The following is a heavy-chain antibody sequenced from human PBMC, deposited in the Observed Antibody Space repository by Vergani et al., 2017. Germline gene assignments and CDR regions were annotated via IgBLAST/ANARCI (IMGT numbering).Heavy chain of an antibody. J-gene: IGHJ2*01. D-gene: IGHD4-11*01. V-gene: IGHV2-70*04. CDR1: GLSLTTTGMR. CDR3: ARMTVSGYFDL. CDR2: IDWDDDK. Sequence: QVTLKESGPALVKPTQTLTLTCTFSGLSLTTTGMRASWIRQPPGKALEWLARIDWDDDKFYSTSLKNRLTISKDTSKNQVVLTMTSMDPVDTATYYCARMTVSGYFDLWGRGTLVTVSS.